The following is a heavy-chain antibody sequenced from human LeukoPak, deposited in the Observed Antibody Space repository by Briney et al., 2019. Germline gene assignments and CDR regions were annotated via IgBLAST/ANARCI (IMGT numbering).Heavy chain of an antibody. V-gene: IGHV4-39*01. CDR3: ARWELIAAVFDY. Sequence: PSETLSLTCTVSGGSISSSSYYWGWIRQPPGKGLEWIGSIYYSGSTYYNPSLKSRVTISVDTSKNQFSLKLSSVTAADTAVYYCARWELIAAVFDYWGQGTLVTVSS. CDR2: IYYSGST. CDR1: GGSISSSSYY. J-gene: IGHJ4*02. D-gene: IGHD6-13*01.